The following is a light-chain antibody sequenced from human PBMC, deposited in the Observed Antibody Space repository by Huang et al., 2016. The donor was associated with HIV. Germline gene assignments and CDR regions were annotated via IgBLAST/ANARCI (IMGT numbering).Light chain of an antibody. CDR3: MQAQQTPYT. Sequence: DIVMTQSPLSLAVTPGEPASISCRSSQSILHSNGYNYLDWYVQKPGQSPQHLIYMGSNRASGVPDRISGGGSGVEFTLKISRVEAEDVGVYYCMQAQQTPYTFGPGTKLEIK. V-gene: IGKV2-28*01. CDR2: MGS. J-gene: IGKJ2*01. CDR1: QSILHSNGYNY.